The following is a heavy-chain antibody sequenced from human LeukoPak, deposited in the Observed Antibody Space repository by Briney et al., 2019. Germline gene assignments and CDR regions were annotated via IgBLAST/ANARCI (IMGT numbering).Heavy chain of an antibody. V-gene: IGHV4-59*12. CDR1: GGSISSYY. D-gene: IGHD3-10*01. J-gene: IGHJ5*02. CDR3: ARDARRGNYGSGVVNNWFDP. CDR2: IYYSGST. Sequence: SETLSLTCTVSGGSISSYYWSWLRQPPGKGLEWIGYIYYSGSTNYNPSLKSRVTISVDTSKNQFYMKLSSVTAPDTAVYYCARDARRGNYGSGVVNNWFDPWGQGTLVTVSS.